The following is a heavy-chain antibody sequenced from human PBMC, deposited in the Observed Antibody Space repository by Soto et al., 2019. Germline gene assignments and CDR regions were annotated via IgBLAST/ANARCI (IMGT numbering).Heavy chain of an antibody. CDR1: GFTFSSYE. D-gene: IGHD2-2*02. CDR3: ARGGGHCSSTSCYTSPPFY. J-gene: IGHJ4*02. Sequence: GGSLRLSCAASGFTFSSYEMNWVRQAPGKGLEWVSYISSSGSTIYYADSVKGRFTISRDNAKNSLYLQMNSLRAEDTAVYYCARGGGHCSSTSCYTSPPFYWGQGTLVTVSS. CDR2: ISSSGSTI. V-gene: IGHV3-48*03.